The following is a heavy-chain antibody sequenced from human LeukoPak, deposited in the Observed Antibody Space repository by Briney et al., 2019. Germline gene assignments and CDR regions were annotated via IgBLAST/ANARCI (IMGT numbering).Heavy chain of an antibody. CDR2: INHSGST. Sequence: SETLSLTCAVYGGSFSGYYWSWIRQPPGKGLEWIGEINHSGSTNYNPSLKSRVTISVDTSKNQFSLKLSSVTAADTAVYYCARGRGYYSGGSCPYYFDYWGQGTLVTVSS. V-gene: IGHV4-34*01. J-gene: IGHJ4*02. D-gene: IGHD2-15*01. CDR3: ARGRGYYSGGSCPYYFDY. CDR1: GGSFSGYY.